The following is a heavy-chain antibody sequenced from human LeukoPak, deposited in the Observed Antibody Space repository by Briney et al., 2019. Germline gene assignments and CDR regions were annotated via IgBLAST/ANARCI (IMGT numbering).Heavy chain of an antibody. CDR2: ISGSGGST. Sequence: GGSLSLSCAASGFTFNNYAMNWVRQAPGKGLEWVSGISGSGGSTYYADSVKGRFTISRDNSKNTLYLQMNRLRAEDTAVYFCAKDPLSYYDSSGYRYFDYWGQGTLVTVSS. CDR1: GFTFNNYA. D-gene: IGHD3-22*01. CDR3: AKDPLSYYDSSGYRYFDY. J-gene: IGHJ4*02. V-gene: IGHV3-23*01.